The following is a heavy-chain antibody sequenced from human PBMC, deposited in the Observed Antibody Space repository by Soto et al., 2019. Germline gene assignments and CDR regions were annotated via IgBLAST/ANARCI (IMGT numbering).Heavy chain of an antibody. CDR3: ARDLKEYCSDGKCNWFDP. CDR1: GASIGSYY. D-gene: IGHD2-15*01. V-gene: IGHV4-59*13. Sequence: SETLSLTCTVSGASIGSYYWSWIGQRPGKGLEWIGYISYSGSTNYNPSLKSRVTISFDASKNEISLQVRSATAADAAVYYCARDLKEYCSDGKCNWFDPWGQGTLVTVS. CDR2: ISYSGST. J-gene: IGHJ5*02.